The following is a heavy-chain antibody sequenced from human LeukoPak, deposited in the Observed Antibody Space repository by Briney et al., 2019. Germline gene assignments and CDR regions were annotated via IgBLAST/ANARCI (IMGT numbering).Heavy chain of an antibody. Sequence: SETLSLTCTVSGGSIISYYWSWIRQPPGKGLEFIGYIYYSGRTNYNPSLKSRVTISVDTSKNQFSLNLSSVTAADTAAYYCARTAGVAVAGSRQYFDYWGQGTLVTVSS. CDR1: GGSIISYY. J-gene: IGHJ4*02. V-gene: IGHV4-59*08. D-gene: IGHD6-19*01. CDR3: ARTAGVAVAGSRQYFDY. CDR2: IYYSGRT.